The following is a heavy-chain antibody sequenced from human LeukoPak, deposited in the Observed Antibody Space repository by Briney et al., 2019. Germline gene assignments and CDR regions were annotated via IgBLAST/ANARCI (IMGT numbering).Heavy chain of an antibody. CDR1: GFTFSSYA. CDR2: ISGSGGST. Sequence: QAGGSLRLSCAASGFTFSSYAMSWVRQAPGKGLEWVSAISGSGGSTYYADSVKGRFTISRDNSKNTLYLQMNSLRAEDTAVYYCAKDTDSSGYSYYFDYWGQGTLVTVSS. J-gene: IGHJ4*02. CDR3: AKDTDSSGYSYYFDY. V-gene: IGHV3-23*01. D-gene: IGHD3-22*01.